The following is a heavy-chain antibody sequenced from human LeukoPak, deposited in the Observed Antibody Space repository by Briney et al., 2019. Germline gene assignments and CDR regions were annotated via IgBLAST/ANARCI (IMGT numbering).Heavy chain of an antibody. CDR3: ARGYSNYYYMDV. CDR1: GYTFTSYG. D-gene: IGHD1-26*01. Sequence: GASVKVSCKASGYTFTSYGISWVRQAPGQGLEWMGWISAYNGNTNYAQKFQGRVTITTDESTSTAYMELSSLRSEDTAVYYCARGYSNYYYMDVWGKGTTVTVSS. CDR2: ISAYNGNT. J-gene: IGHJ6*03. V-gene: IGHV1-18*01.